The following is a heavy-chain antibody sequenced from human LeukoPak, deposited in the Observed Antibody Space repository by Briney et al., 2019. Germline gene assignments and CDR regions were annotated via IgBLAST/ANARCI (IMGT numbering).Heavy chain of an antibody. CDR1: GGSISSYY. D-gene: IGHD1-14*01. J-gene: IGHJ6*02. Sequence: SETLSLTCTVSGGSISSYYWTWIRQPAGKGPEWIGRIYTSGLTNYNPSLKSRLTMSVDTSKNQVSLQLSSVTAADTAVYYCARPIRNSSGMDVWGQGTTVTVSS. V-gene: IGHV4-4*07. CDR2: IYTSGLT. CDR3: ARPIRNSSGMDV.